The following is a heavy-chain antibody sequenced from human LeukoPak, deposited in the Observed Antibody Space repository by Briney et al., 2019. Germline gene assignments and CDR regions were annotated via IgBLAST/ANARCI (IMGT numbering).Heavy chain of an antibody. CDR1: GLPIADFA. CDR3: AREDGGKADI. V-gene: IGHV3-48*02. D-gene: IGHD4-23*01. CDR2: ISSSNNTI. J-gene: IGHJ3*02. Sequence: GGSLRLSCVASGLPIADFAMHWVRQAPGKGLEWVSYISSSNNTIDYADSVKGRFSISRDNAKNSLYLQMKSLRDEDTAVYYCAREDGGKADIWGQGTMVTVSS.